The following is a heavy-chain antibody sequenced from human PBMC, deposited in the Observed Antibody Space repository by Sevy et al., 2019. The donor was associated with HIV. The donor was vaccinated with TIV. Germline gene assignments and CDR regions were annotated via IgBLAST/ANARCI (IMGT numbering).Heavy chain of an antibody. V-gene: IGHV3-21*01. CDR3: AREDDYVWGSYRPLDY. CDR1: GFTFSSYS. Sequence: GGYLRLSCAASGFTFSSYSMNWVRQAPGKGLEWVSSISSSSSYIYYADSVKGRFTISRDNAKNSLYLQMNSLRAEDTAVYYCAREDDYVWGSYRPLDYWGQGTLVTVSS. CDR2: ISSSSSYI. J-gene: IGHJ4*02. D-gene: IGHD3-16*02.